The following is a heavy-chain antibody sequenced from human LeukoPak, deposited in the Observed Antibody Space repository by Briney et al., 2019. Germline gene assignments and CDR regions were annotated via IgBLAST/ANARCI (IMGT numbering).Heavy chain of an antibody. CDR2: IGGGPGNT. Sequence: PGGSLRLSCAASGFSFSSYAMSWVRQAPGKGLEWVSVIGGGPGNTYYTDSVKGRFTISRDNSKNTLYLHLNSLRAEDTAVYYCAKGEGPTANWYFDVWGRGTLVTVSS. CDR3: AKGEGPTANWYFDV. J-gene: IGHJ2*01. CDR1: GFSFSSYA. V-gene: IGHV3-23*01. D-gene: IGHD2-21*02.